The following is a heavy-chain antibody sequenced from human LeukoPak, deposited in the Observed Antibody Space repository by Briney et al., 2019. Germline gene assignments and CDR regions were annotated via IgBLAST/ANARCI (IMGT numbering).Heavy chain of an antibody. CDR3: ARDSSGFGYFDY. CDR2: IYYSGST. Sequence: SETLSLTCTVSGGSISSYYWSWIRQPPGKGLEWIGYIYYSGSTNYNPSLKSRVTISEDPSRKQFSLKLSSVTAADPAVYYCARDSSGFGYFDYWGQGTLVTVSS. J-gene: IGHJ4*02. D-gene: IGHD6-19*01. V-gene: IGHV4-59*01. CDR1: GGSISSYY.